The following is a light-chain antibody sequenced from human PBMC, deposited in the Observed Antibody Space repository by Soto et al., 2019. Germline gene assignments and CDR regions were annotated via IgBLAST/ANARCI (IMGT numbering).Light chain of an antibody. CDR1: QSISSY. V-gene: IGKV1-39*01. Sequence: DIQMTQSPSSLSASVGDRVTITCRASQSISSYLNWYQQKPGKAPKLLIYAASSLQSGVPSRFSGSGSVTDFTLTISSLQPEDFATYYCQQSYSTCRTCGQGTMVDIK. CDR2: AAS. J-gene: IGKJ1*01. CDR3: QQSYSTCRT.